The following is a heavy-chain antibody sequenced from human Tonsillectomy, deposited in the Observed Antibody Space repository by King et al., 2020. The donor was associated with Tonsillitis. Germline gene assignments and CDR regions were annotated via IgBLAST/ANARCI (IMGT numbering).Heavy chain of an antibody. Sequence: VQLLESGGGLAQPGGSLRLSCAASGFSFSSYAMTWVRQAPGKGLEWVSGISGSAGTTYSGDCVKGRFTISRDNSKNTLYLQMYSLRVEDTAVYYCAKDLNYDFWSGYQFDYWGQGTLVTVSS. CDR3: AKDLNYDFWSGYQFDY. D-gene: IGHD3-3*01. V-gene: IGHV3-23*01. J-gene: IGHJ4*02. CDR2: ISGSAGTT. CDR1: GFSFSSYA.